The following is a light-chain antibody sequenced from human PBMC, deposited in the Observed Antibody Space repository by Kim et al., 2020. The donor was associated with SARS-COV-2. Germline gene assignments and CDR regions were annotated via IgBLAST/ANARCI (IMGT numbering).Light chain of an antibody. CDR1: QSLVYRDGSTY. CDR3: MQGTHWPYT. CDR2: RVS. V-gene: IGKV2-30*01. J-gene: IGKJ2*01. Sequence: DVVMTQSPLSLPVTLGQAASISCRSSQSLVYRDGSTYLSWFQQRPGQSPRRLIFRVSNRGSGVPDKFTGSGSGTDFTLKISSVDAEDVGVYYCMQGTHWPYTFRQGTKLEI.